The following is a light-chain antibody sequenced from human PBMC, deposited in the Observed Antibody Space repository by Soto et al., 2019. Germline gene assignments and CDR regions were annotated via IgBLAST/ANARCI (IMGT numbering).Light chain of an antibody. CDR3: SSYTSSSSRV. V-gene: IGLV2-14*01. J-gene: IGLJ2*01. CDR2: DVS. CDR1: SSDVGGYNY. Sequence: QSVLTQPASVSGSPGQSITISCTGTSSDVGGYNYVSWYQQHPGKAPKLMIYDVSNRPSGVSNRFSGSKSGNTASLTISGLQAEDEADYYCSSYTSSSSRVFGGGTKVTAL.